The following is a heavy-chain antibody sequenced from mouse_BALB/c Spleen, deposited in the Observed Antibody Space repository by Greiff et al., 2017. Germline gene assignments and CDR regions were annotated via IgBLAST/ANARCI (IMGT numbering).Heavy chain of an antibody. J-gene: IGHJ1*01. D-gene: IGHD1-1*01. Sequence: EVQLQQSGPGLVKPSQSLSLTCSVTGYSITSGYYWNWIRQFPGNKLEWMGYISYDGSNNYNPSLKNRISITRDTSMNQFFLKLSSVTTEDTAAYYCARDAYYYGSGGYIDVWGEGTTVTVSS. CDR2: ISYDGSN. V-gene: IGHV3-6*02. CDR3: ARDAYYYGSGGYIDV. CDR1: GYSITSGYY.